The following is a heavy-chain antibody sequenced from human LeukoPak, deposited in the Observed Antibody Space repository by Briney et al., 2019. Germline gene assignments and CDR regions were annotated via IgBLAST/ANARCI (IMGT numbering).Heavy chain of an antibody. CDR3: TRDVWSTGWFDP. Sequence: GGSLRLSCAASGFTFSSYWMPWVRQAPGKGLEWISRISSDESNTRYADSVKGRFTISRDNAKKTLYLQMNSLRADDTAVYYCTRDVWSTGWFDPWGQGTLVTVSS. V-gene: IGHV3-74*01. J-gene: IGHJ5*02. CDR2: ISSDESNT. D-gene: IGHD3-9*01. CDR1: GFTFSSYW.